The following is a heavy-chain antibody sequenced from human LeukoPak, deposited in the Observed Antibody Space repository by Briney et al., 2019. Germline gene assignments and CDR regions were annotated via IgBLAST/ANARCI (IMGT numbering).Heavy chain of an antibody. CDR1: GFTFSSYA. CDR2: IYHSGST. J-gene: IGHJ4*02. Sequence: LRLSCAASGFTFSSYAMSWVRQAPGKGLEWIGYIYHSGSTYYNPPLKSRVTISVDRSKNQISLKLSSVTDADTAVYYCAGAKESYYDKSGYFPLDYWGQGTLVTVSS. V-gene: IGHV4-30-2*01. CDR3: AGAKESYYDKSGYFPLDY. D-gene: IGHD3-22*01.